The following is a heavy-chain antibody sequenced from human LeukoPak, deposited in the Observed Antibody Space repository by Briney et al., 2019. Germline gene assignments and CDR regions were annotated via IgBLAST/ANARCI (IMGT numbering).Heavy chain of an antibody. CDR2: ISAYNGNT. D-gene: IGHD3-10*01. CDR1: GYTFTSYG. V-gene: IGHV1-18*04. Sequence: EASVKVSCKASGYTFTSYGISWVRQAPGQGLEWMGWISAYNGNTNYAQKLQGRATMTTDTSTSTAYMELRSLRPDDTAVYYCVIVGGSGSYIDYWGQGTLVTVSS. J-gene: IGHJ4*02. CDR3: VIVGGSGSYIDY.